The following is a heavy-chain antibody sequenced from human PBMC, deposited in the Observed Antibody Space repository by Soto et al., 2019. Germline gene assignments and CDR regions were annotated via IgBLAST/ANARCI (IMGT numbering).Heavy chain of an antibody. CDR1: GFSVRSSGVA. J-gene: IGHJ4*02. CDR3: AHAATSINQGYEV. CDR2: IYWDDEK. Sequence: QITLKESGPTLVKPTQTLTLTCTCSGFSVRSSGVAVGWIRQPPGKALEWLALIYWDDEKRYSPSLKNRLTLTREPSTNQVSRPMTNMQPIDTGTYVWAHAATSINQGYEVWGQGILVSVPS. D-gene: IGHD3-16*01. V-gene: IGHV2-5*02.